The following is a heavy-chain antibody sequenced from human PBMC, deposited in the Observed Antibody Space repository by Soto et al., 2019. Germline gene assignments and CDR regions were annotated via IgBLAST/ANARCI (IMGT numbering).Heavy chain of an antibody. J-gene: IGHJ4*02. D-gene: IGHD6-13*01. CDR1: GYTFTGYY. CDR2: INPNSGGT. V-gene: IGHV1-2*02. Sequence: VASVKVSCKASGYTFTGYYMHWVRQAPGQGLEWMGWINPNSGGTNYAQKFQGRVTMTRDTSISTAYMELSRLRSDDTAVYYCARVGSSSWYGDYYFDYWGQGTLVTVSS. CDR3: ARVGSSSWYGDYYFDY.